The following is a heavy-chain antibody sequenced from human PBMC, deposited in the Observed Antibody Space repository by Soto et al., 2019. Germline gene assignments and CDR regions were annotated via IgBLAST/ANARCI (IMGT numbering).Heavy chain of an antibody. J-gene: IGHJ4*02. CDR1: GYDFTRTR. V-gene: IGHV5-51*01. D-gene: IGHD5-12*01. CDR2: IYPGHSET. CDR3: PRLVGGYHSYFEH. Sequence: PGESLKISCKGSGYDFTRTRIGWQRQLPGKGLDWMGIIYPGHSETRYSPSFQGQVTISADKSISTAYLQWSSLKTSDTAMYYCPRLVGGYHSYFEHWGQGTRVTVSS.